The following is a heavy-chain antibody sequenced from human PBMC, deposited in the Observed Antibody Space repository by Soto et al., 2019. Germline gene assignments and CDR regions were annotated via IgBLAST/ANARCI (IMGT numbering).Heavy chain of an antibody. CDR1: GFTFSSYW. D-gene: IGHD1-26*01. Sequence: GSLRLSCAASGFTFSSYWMHWVRQAPGKGLVWVSRINSDGSSTSYADSVKGRFTISRDNAKNTLYLQMNSLRAEDTAVYYCASLKHTGIGGATGGPHDAFDIGGKGTMVTVSS. CDR3: ASLKHTGIGGATGGPHDAFDI. CDR2: INSDGSST. V-gene: IGHV3-74*01. J-gene: IGHJ3*02.